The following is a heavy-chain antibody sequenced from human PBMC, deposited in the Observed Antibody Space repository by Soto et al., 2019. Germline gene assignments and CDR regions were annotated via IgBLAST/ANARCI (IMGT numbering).Heavy chain of an antibody. D-gene: IGHD5-12*01. CDR2: IIPIFGTA. CDR1: GGTFSSYA. J-gene: IGHJ4*02. V-gene: IGHV1-69*01. CDR3: ARVGGGRDGYNFSGY. Sequence: QVQLLQSGAAVKKPGSTVKVSCKASGGTFSSYAISWVRQAPGQGLEWMGGIIPIFGTANYAPNFQGRVTFTVDESTSTAYMEVSSLKFDDTAVYYCARVGGGRDGYNFSGYWGQGTLLTVSS.